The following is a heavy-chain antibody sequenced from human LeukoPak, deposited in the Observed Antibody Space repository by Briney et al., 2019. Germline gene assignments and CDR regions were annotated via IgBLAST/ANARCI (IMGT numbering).Heavy chain of an antibody. Sequence: SGTLSLTCAVSGGSISSSNWWSWVRQPPGKGLEWIGEIYHSGSTNYNPSLKSRVTISVDKSKNQFSLKLSSVTAADTAVYYCARVGTEIRGYSYGYEGRMRFSFDPWGQGTLVTVSS. J-gene: IGHJ5*02. CDR2: IYHSGST. CDR1: GGSISSSNW. CDR3: ARVGTEIRGYSYGYEGRMRFSFDP. D-gene: IGHD5-18*01. V-gene: IGHV4-4*02.